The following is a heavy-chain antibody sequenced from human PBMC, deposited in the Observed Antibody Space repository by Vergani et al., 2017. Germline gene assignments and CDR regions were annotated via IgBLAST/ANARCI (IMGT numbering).Heavy chain of an antibody. CDR1: GGTFRSSA. J-gene: IGHJ5*02. V-gene: IGHV1-69*01. CDR2: IIPIFGTA. Sequence: QVQLVQSGAEVKKPGSSVKVSCKASGGTFRSSAISWVRQAPGQGLEWMGGIIPIFGTANYAQKFQGRVTITADESTSTAYMGLSSLRSEDTAVYYCARSRGIVVVPAARLNNWFDPWGQGTLVTVSS. CDR3: ARSRGIVVVPAARLNNWFDP. D-gene: IGHD2-2*01.